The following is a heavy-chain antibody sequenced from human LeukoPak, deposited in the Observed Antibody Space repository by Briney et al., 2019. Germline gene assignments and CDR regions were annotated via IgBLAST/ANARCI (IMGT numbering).Heavy chain of an antibody. CDR3: AKRGVVIRVILVGFHKEAYYFDS. V-gene: IGHV3-23*01. J-gene: IGHJ4*02. CDR1: GITLSNYG. CDR2: ISDSGGRP. Sequence: GGSLRLSCAVSGITLSNYGMSWVRQAPGKGLEWVAGISDSGGRPNYADSVKGRFTISRDNPKNTLYLQMNSLRAEDTAVYFCAKRGVVIRVILVGFHKEAYYFDSWGQGALVTVSS. D-gene: IGHD3-22*01.